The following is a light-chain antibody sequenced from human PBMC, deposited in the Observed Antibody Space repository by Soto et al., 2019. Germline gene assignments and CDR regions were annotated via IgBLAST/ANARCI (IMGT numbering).Light chain of an antibody. Sequence: QSALTQPASVSGSPGQSITISCTGTSDDVGSYNLVSWYQQYPGKAPKVLIYEDTKRPSGVSYRFSGSKSGNTASLTISGLQAEDESSYYCCSYAGSHTLMFGGGTKLTVL. V-gene: IGLV2-23*01. CDR3: CSYAGSHTLM. CDR2: EDT. CDR1: SDDVGSYNL. J-gene: IGLJ3*02.